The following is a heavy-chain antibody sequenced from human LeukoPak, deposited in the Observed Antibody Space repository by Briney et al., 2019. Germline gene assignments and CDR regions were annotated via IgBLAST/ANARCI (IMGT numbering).Heavy chain of an antibody. V-gene: IGHV3-64*01. CDR3: ARDREVDSSGYYYMDV. Sequence: PGGSLRLSCAASGFTFSSYAMHWVRQAPGKGLEYVSAISSNGGSTYYANSVKGRFTISRDNSKNTLYLQMGSLRAEDMAVYYCARDREVDSSGYYYMDVWGKGTTVTVSS. D-gene: IGHD6-25*01. CDR2: ISSNGGST. CDR1: GFTFSSYA. J-gene: IGHJ6*03.